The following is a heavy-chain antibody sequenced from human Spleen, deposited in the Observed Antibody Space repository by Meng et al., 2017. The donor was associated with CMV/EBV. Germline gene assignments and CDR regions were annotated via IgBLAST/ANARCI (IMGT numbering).Heavy chain of an antibody. CDR2: INSDGSTI. Sequence: GESLKISCAASGFTFSSFWMHWVRQAPGKGLVWVSRINSDGSTINYADSVKGRFTISRDSAKNTVYLQMNSLRAEDTAAYFCARDPGSGYYWSGMDVWGQGTTVTVSS. J-gene: IGHJ6*02. V-gene: IGHV3-74*01. D-gene: IGHD3-3*01. CDR1: GFTFSSFW. CDR3: ARDPGSGYYWSGMDV.